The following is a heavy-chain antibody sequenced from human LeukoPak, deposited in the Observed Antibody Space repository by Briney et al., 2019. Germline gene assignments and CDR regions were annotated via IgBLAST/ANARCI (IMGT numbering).Heavy chain of an antibody. CDR1: GYTFTSYG. CDR3: ARVETYCGGDCYSGIDY. Sequence: ASVKVSCKASGYTFTSYGISWVRQAPGQGLEWMGWISAYNGNTNYAQKLQGRVTTTTDTSTSTAYMELRSLRSDDTAVYYCARVETYCGGDCYSGIDYWGQGTLVTVSS. J-gene: IGHJ4*02. CDR2: ISAYNGNT. V-gene: IGHV1-18*01. D-gene: IGHD2-21*02.